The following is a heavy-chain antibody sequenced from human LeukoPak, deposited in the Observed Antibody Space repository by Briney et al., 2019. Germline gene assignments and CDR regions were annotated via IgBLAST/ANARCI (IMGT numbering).Heavy chain of an antibody. V-gene: IGHV4-61*02. CDR1: GGSISSGSYY. D-gene: IGHD3-22*01. J-gene: IGHJ4*02. Sequence: PSETLSLTCTVSGGSISSGSYYWSWIRQPAGKGLEWIGRIYTSGSTNYNPSLKSRVTISVDTSKNQFSLKLSSVTAADTAVYYCARDYYDSSGPDYWGQGTLVTVSS. CDR2: IYTSGST. CDR3: ARDYYDSSGPDY.